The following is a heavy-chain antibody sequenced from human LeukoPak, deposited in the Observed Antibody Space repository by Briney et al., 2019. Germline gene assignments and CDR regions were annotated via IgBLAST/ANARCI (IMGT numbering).Heavy chain of an antibody. Sequence: GGSLRLSCAASGFTFSSYAMSWVRQAPGKGLEWVSAISGSGGSTYYADSVKGRFTISRDNSKNTLYLQMNSLRADDTAVYYCAKGPTAHDAFDIWGQGTMVTVSS. V-gene: IGHV3-23*01. D-gene: IGHD4-17*01. CDR1: GFTFSSYA. CDR3: AKGPTAHDAFDI. J-gene: IGHJ3*02. CDR2: ISGSGGST.